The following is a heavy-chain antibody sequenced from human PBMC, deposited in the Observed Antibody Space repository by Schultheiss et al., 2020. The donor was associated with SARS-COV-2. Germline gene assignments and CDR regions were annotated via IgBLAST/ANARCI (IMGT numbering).Heavy chain of an antibody. V-gene: IGHV3-23*01. D-gene: IGHD2-21*02. CDR3: AKDTVVVTAIVRGGLDP. J-gene: IGHJ5*02. Sequence: GESLKISCAASGFTFSSYAMSWVRQAPGKGLEWVSAISGSGGSTYYADSVKGRFTISRDNSKNTLYLQMNSLRAEDTAVYYCAKDTVVVTAIVRGGLDPWGQGTLVTVSS. CDR1: GFTFSSYA. CDR2: ISGSGGST.